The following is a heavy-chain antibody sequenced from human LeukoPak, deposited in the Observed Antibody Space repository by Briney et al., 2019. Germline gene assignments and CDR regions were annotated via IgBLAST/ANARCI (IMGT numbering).Heavy chain of an antibody. J-gene: IGHJ4*02. V-gene: IGHV4-31*03. CDR1: GGSISSGGYF. CDR2: IFYSGSS. D-gene: IGHD3-22*01. CDR3: ARQSLLIATSGYFFDY. Sequence: SQTLSLTCTVSGGSISSGGYFWSWIRQHPGKGLEWIGYIFYSGSSYYNLSLKSRVTISADTSKNQFSLKLSSVTAADTAVYYCARQSLLIATSGYFFDYWGQGILVTVSS.